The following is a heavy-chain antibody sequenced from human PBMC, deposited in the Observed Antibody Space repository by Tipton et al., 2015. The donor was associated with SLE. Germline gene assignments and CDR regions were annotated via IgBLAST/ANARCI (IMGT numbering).Heavy chain of an antibody. Sequence: QLVQSGPEVKKPGSSVKVSCKASGGTFSSYAISWVRQAPGQGLEWMGGIIPIFGTANYAQKFQGRVTITADESTSTAYMELSSLRSEDTAVYYCAREGDGYSSGWYTYYFDYWGQGTLVTVSS. CDR1: GGTFSSYA. V-gene: IGHV1-69*01. CDR3: AREGDGYSSGWYTYYFDY. J-gene: IGHJ4*02. D-gene: IGHD6-19*01. CDR2: IIPIFGTA.